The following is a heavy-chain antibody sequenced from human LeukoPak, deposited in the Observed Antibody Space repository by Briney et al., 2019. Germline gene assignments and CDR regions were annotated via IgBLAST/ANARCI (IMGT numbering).Heavy chain of an antibody. Sequence: SVKVSCKASGGPFSSYAISWVRQAPGQGVEWMGWINPSSGGTKYAQKFQGRVTMTRDTSTSTAYMELSRLRSDNTVLYYCAWVQYYMDVWGQGTTVTVS. V-gene: IGHV1-2*02. CDR2: INPSSGGT. D-gene: IGHD4-11*01. CDR1: GGPFSSYA. CDR3: AWVQYYMDV. J-gene: IGHJ6*02.